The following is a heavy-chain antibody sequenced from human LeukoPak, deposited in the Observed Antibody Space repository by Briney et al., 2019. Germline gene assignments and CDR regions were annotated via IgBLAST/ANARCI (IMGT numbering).Heavy chain of an antibody. J-gene: IGHJ4*02. Sequence: GSLRLSCAASGFTFDDYGMSWVRQAPGKGLEWVSSISSSSSYIYYADSVKGRFTISRDNAKNSLYLQMDSLRADDTAVYYCATSDDLWSGMDNWGQGTLVTVSS. CDR3: ATSDDLWSGMDN. D-gene: IGHD3-3*01. CDR2: ISSSSSYI. V-gene: IGHV3-21*01. CDR1: GFTFDDYG.